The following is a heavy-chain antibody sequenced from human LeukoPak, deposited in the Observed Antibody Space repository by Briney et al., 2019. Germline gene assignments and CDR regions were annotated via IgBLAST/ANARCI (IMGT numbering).Heavy chain of an antibody. CDR2: MYYSGST. J-gene: IGHJ2*01. CDR3: ARAGYDTSGFWYFHL. Sequence: SETLSLTCSVSGGSISNYYWSWIRQPPGKGLEWIGSMYYSGSTNYNPSLKSRATISEDTSKKQFSLKLSSVTAADTVVYYCARAGYDTSGFWYFHLWGRGTLATVSS. CDR1: GGSISNYY. D-gene: IGHD3-22*01. V-gene: IGHV4-59*01.